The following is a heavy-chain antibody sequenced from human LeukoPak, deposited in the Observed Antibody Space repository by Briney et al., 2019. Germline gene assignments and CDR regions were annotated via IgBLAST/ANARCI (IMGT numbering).Heavy chain of an antibody. CDR3: ARDTGRYGYFDY. CDR1: GGSISSYY. V-gene: IGHV4-59*12. Sequence: PSETLSLTCTVSGGSISSYYWSWIRQPPGKGLEWIGYIYYSGSTNYNPSLKSRVTISVDTSKNQFSLKLSSVTAADTAVYYCARDTGRYGYFDYWGQGTLVTVSS. D-gene: IGHD6-19*01. CDR2: IYYSGST. J-gene: IGHJ4*02.